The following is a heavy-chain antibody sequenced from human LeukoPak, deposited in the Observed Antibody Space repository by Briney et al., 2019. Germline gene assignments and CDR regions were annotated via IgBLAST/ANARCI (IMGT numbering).Heavy chain of an antibody. CDR3: ARAGLNDYGASDYFDY. J-gene: IGHJ4*02. Sequence: SETLSLTCAVSGGSISSYYWSWVRQPPGQGLEWIGSVYYSGSTNYNPSLKSRVTMSVDTSKNQFSLKLSSVTAADTAVYYCARAGLNDYGASDYFDYWGQGTLVTVSS. V-gene: IGHV4-59*08. CDR2: VYYSGST. CDR1: GGSISSYY. D-gene: IGHD4-17*01.